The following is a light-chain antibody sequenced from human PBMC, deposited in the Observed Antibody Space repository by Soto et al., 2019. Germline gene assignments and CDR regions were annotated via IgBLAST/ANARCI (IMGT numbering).Light chain of an antibody. CDR3: QQYNSWPRT. J-gene: IGKJ1*01. CDR1: QSVSSN. Sequence: EIVMTQSPATLSVSPGERATLSCRASQSVSSNLAWYQQKPGQAPRLLIYGASTRATGIPARFSGSGSGTEFTLIISSLQSEDFAVYYCQQYNSWPRTFGQGTEVEIK. CDR2: GAS. V-gene: IGKV3-15*01.